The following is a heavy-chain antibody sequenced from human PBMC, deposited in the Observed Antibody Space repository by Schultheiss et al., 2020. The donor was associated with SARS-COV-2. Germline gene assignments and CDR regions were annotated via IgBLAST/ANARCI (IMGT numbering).Heavy chain of an antibody. CDR2: IYYSGST. J-gene: IGHJ6*02. D-gene: IGHD2-15*01. V-gene: IGHV4-61*01. CDR1: GGSVSSDNYY. CDR3: ARGVVVAPYYGMDV. Sequence: SQTLSLTCTVSGGSVSSDNYYWSWIRQPPGKGLEWIGYIYYSGSTNYNPSLKSRVTISVDTSRNQFSLKLSSVTTADTAVYYCARGVVVAPYYGMDVWGQGTTVTVSS.